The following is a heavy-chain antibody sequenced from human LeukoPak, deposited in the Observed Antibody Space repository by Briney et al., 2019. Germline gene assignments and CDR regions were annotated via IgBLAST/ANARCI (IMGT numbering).Heavy chain of an antibody. J-gene: IGHJ4*02. CDR2: ISGSSGTI. CDR3: ARDRGGSYAAFDY. D-gene: IGHD1-26*01. CDR1: GFTFSTYT. V-gene: IGHV3-48*04. Sequence: PGGSLRLSCAASGFTFSTYTMNWVRQAPGKGREWVSYISGSSGTIHYADSVKGRFTISRDNAKNSLYLQMNSLRAEDTAVYYCARDRGGSYAAFDYWGQGTLVTVSS.